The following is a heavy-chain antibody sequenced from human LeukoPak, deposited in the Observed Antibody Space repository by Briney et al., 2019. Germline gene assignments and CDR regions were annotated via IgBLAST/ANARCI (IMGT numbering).Heavy chain of an antibody. CDR3: ATGGLVRYCSSTSCYILDY. D-gene: IGHD2-2*02. J-gene: IGHJ4*02. V-gene: IGHV1-24*01. CDR2: FDPEDGET. Sequence: GASVKVSCKVSGYTLTELSMHWVRQAPGKGLEWMGGFDPEDGETIYAQKFQGRVTMTEDTSTDTAYMELSSLRSEDTAVYYCATGGLVRYCSSTSCYILDYWGQGTLVTVSS. CDR1: GYTLTELS.